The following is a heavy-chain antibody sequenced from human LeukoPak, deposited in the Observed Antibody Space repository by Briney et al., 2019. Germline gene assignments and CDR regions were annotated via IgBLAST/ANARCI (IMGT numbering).Heavy chain of an antibody. D-gene: IGHD3-22*01. V-gene: IGHV3-30-3*01. CDR2: ISYDGSNK. Sequence: GRSLRLSCAASGFTFTNYAMHWVRQAPGKGLEWVAVISYDGSNKYYADSVKGRFTISKDNSKNTVSLEMNSLRAEDTAVYYCAKDFSGYYWMFDPWGQGTLVTVSS. CDR1: GFTFTNYA. J-gene: IGHJ5*02. CDR3: AKDFSGYYWMFDP.